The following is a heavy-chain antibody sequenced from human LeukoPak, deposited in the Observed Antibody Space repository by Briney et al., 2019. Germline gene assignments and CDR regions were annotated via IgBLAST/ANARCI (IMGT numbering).Heavy chain of an antibody. CDR3: AKSPHYYDSSGPPGYFDY. J-gene: IGHJ4*02. V-gene: IGHV3-23*01. CDR1: GFTFSSYA. D-gene: IGHD3-22*01. CDR2: ISGSGGST. Sequence: PGGSLRLSCAASGFTFSSYAMSWVRPAPGKGLEWVSAISGSGGSTYYADSVKGRFTISRDNSKNTLYLQMNSLRAEDTAVYYCAKSPHYYDSSGPPGYFDYWGQGTLVTVSS.